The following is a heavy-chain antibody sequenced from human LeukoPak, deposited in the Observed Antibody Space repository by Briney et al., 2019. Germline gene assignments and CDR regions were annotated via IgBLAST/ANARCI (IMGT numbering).Heavy chain of an antibody. Sequence: PGRSLRPSCTASGFTFGDYVMSWVRQAPGKGLEWVGFIRSKGYGGTTEYAASVKGRFTISRDDSKSFAYLQINSLKTEDTGVYYCTRGAYAAGYWGQGTLVTVSS. D-gene: IGHD4-17*01. V-gene: IGHV3-49*04. CDR1: GFTFGDYV. CDR3: TRGAYAAGY. CDR2: IRSKGYGGTT. J-gene: IGHJ4*02.